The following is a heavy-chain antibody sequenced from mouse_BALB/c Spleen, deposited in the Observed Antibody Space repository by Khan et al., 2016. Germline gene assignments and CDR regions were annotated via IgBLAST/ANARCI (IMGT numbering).Heavy chain of an antibody. D-gene: IGHD1-2*01. J-gene: IGHJ2*01. CDR1: GYTFTSYV. Sequence: VQLQRPGPELVKPGASVKMSCKASGYTFTSYVMHWVKQKPGQGLEWIGYINPYNDGTKYNEKFKGKATLTSDKSSSTAYMELSSLTSEDSAVYYCARVLLRLPFDYWGQGTTLTVSS. CDR3: ARVLLRLPFDY. CDR2: INPYNDGT. V-gene: IGHV1S136*01.